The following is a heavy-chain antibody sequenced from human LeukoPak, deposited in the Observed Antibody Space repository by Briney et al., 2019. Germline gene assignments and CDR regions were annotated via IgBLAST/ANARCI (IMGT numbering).Heavy chain of an antibody. Sequence: GGSLRLSCAASGFTFGSYAMHWVRQAPGKGLEWVAVISYDGRNKYYADSVKGRFTISRDNSKNTLYLQMNSLRAEDTAVYYCARGPARLQTYRGVRNYYYYMDVWGKGTTVTVSS. CDR2: ISYDGRNK. CDR3: ARGPARLQTYRGVRNYYYYMDV. J-gene: IGHJ6*03. V-gene: IGHV3-30*04. CDR1: GFTFGSYA. D-gene: IGHD2-2*01.